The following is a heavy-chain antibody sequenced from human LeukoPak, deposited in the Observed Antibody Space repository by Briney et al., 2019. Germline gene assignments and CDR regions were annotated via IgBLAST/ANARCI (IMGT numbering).Heavy chain of an antibody. D-gene: IGHD1-26*01. CDR2: INVYNGDT. Sequence: ASVKVSCKASGYTFSSYGISWVRPAPRQGLKWMGWINVYNGDTKYAQNVQGRVSMTTDTSTSTAYMDLRSLRSVDTGVYYCARTRGSVHLDYWGQGTLVTVSS. V-gene: IGHV1-18*01. J-gene: IGHJ4*02. CDR3: ARTRGSVHLDY. CDR1: GYTFSSYG.